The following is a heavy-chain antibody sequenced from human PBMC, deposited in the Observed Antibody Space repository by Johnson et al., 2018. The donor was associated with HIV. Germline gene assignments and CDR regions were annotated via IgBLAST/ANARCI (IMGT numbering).Heavy chain of an antibody. V-gene: IGHV3-66*01. CDR1: GFTVSSNY. CDR2: IQSGENT. D-gene: IGHD2-21*02. Sequence: VQLVESGGGLVQPGGSLKLSCAASGFTVSSNYMSWVRQAPGKGLEWVSVIQSGENTLYADSVKGRFTVSRDDSKNTLYLQMNSLRAEDTAVYYCARDRKCGGDCDAFDIWGQGTMVTVSS. CDR3: ARDRKCGGDCDAFDI. J-gene: IGHJ3*02.